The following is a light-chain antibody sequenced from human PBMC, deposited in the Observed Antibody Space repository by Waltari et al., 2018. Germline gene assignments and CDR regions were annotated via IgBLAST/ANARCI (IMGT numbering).Light chain of an antibody. J-gene: IGLJ3*02. CDR3: SSYTSISTLV. CDR2: DVS. V-gene: IGLV2-14*01. CDR1: SSDVGGYNY. Sequence: QSALTQPASVSGSPGQSITISCTGTSSDVGGYNYVSWFQQHPGRAPKLMIYDVSKRPSGVSNRVSGSKSGNAASLTISGLQAEDEADYYCSSYTSISTLVFGVGTKVTVL.